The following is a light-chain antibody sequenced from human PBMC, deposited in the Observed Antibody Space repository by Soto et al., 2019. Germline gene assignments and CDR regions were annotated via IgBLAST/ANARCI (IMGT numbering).Light chain of an antibody. CDR1: QSVSSSY. Sequence: EIVLTQSPGTLSLSPVERATLSCRASQSVSSSYLAWYQQKPGQAPRFLIYGASSRATGIPDRFSGSGSGTDFTLTISRLEPEDFAVYYCQQYGSSPLTFGGGTKV. V-gene: IGKV3-20*01. J-gene: IGKJ4*01. CDR2: GAS. CDR3: QQYGSSPLT.